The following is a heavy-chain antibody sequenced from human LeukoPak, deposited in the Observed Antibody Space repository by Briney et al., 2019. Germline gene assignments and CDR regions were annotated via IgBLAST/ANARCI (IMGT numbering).Heavy chain of an antibody. CDR2: IYSGGST. J-gene: IGHJ4*02. D-gene: IGHD5-18*01. CDR3: ARDGRGDLTWIQLWSPFDY. V-gene: IGHV3-66*02. Sequence: GGSLRLSCAASGFTVSSNYMSWVRQAPGKGLEWVSVIYSGGSTYYADSVKGRFTISRVNSKNTLYLQMNSLRTEDTAVYYCARDGRGDLTWIQLWSPFDYWGQGTLVTVSS. CDR1: GFTVSSNY.